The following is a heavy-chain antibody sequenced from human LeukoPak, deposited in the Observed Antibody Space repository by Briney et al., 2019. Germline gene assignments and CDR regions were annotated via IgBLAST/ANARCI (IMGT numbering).Heavy chain of an antibody. V-gene: IGHV3-53*04. CDR1: GFTVSSNY. J-gene: IGHJ2*01. CDR2: IYSGGST. Sequence: GGSLGLSCAASGFTVSSNYMTWVRQAPGKGLEWVSVIYSGGSTYSADSVKGRFTISRHNSKNTLYLQMNSLRAEDTAVYYCARSGYSSSFWYFDLWGRGTLVTVSS. CDR3: ARSGYSSSFWYFDL. D-gene: IGHD6-6*01.